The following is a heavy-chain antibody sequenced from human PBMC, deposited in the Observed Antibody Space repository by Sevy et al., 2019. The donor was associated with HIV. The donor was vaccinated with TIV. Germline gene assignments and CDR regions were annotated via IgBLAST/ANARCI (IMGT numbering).Heavy chain of an antibody. Sequence: ASVKVSCKASGGTFSSYGISWVRQAPGQGLEWMGGIIPILGTVNYAQKFQGRLTITADEYTKTAYMELSSLRYEDTAVYYCARGGGNGWYYFDYWGQETLVTVSS. J-gene: IGHJ4*02. V-gene: IGHV1-69*13. D-gene: IGHD6-19*01. CDR3: ARGGGNGWYYFDY. CDR1: GGTFSSYG. CDR2: IIPILGTV.